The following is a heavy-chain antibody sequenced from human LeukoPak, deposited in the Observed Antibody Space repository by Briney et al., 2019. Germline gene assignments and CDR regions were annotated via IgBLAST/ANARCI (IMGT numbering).Heavy chain of an antibody. CDR3: ARVILTGCVDY. Sequence: SETLSLTCAVYGGSFSGYYWSWLRQPPGKGLEWFGEINHSGSNNYNPSLKSRVTISVDTSNNQFSLELSSVTAADTAVYYCARVILTGCVDYWGQGTLVTVSS. J-gene: IGHJ4*02. V-gene: IGHV4-34*01. D-gene: IGHD3-9*01. CDR1: GGSFSGYY. CDR2: INHSGSN.